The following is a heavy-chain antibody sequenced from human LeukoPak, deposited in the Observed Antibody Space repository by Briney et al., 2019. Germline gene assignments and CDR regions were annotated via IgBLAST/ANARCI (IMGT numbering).Heavy chain of an antibody. V-gene: IGHV1-69*06. J-gene: IGHJ4*02. CDR1: GGTFSSYA. CDR2: IIPIFGTA. CDR3: ARAMGSSGTIDY. D-gene: IGHD6-19*01. Sequence: ASVKVSCKASGGTFSSYAISWVRQAPGQGLEWMGGIIPIFGTANYAQKFQGRVTITADKSTSTAYMELSSLRSEDTAVYYCARAMGSSGTIDYWGQGTLATVSS.